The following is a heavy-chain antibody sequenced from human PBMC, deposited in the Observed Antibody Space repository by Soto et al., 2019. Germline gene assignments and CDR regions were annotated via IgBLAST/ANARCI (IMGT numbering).Heavy chain of an antibody. CDR2: ISAYNGNT. J-gene: IGHJ6*03. Sequence: ASVKVSCKASGYTFTSYGISWVRQAPGQGLEWMGWISAYNGNTNYAQKLQGRVTMTKDTSTRRAYMELRSLRSDDTAGYYCARAVLLRTTVPAPGYYYYYYYMDVWGKGTTVTVSS. CDR1: GYTFTSYG. D-gene: IGHD4-4*01. CDR3: ARAVLLRTTVPAPGYYYYYYYMDV. V-gene: IGHV1-18*01.